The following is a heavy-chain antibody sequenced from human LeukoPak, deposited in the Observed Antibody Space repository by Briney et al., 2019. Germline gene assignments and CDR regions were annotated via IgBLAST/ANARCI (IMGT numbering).Heavy chain of an antibody. CDR2: IYYSGST. J-gene: IGHJ5*02. CDR1: GGSISSGGYS. D-gene: IGHD5-18*01. Sequence: SETLSLTCAVSGGSISSGGYSWSWIRQPPGKGLEWIGYIYYSGSTYYNPSLKSRVTISVDTSKNQFSLKLSSVTAADTAVYYCARAEYSYGYLPWGQGTLVTVSS. V-gene: IGHV4-30-4*07. CDR3: ARAEYSYGYLP.